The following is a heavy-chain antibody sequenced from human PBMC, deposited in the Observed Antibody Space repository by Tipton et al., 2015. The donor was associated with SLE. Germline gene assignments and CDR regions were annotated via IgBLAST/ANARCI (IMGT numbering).Heavy chain of an antibody. Sequence: LRLSCTVSGGSISTYYWSWIRQPPGKGLEWIGYISYSGSTNYYPSLKSRVTISVDTSKNQFSLKLSSVTAADTAVYYCARTLGYCSSTSCSKAFDIWGQGTMVTVSS. CDR3: ARTLGYCSSTSCSKAFDI. CDR1: GGSISTYY. CDR2: ISYSGST. D-gene: IGHD2-2*01. V-gene: IGHV4-59*08. J-gene: IGHJ3*02.